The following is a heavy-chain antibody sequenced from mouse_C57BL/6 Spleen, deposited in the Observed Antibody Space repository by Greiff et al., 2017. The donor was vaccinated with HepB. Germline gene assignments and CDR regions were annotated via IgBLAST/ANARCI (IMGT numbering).Heavy chain of an antibody. CDR3: ARSGLGDAMDY. V-gene: IGHV1-19*01. Sequence: EVKLVESGPVLVKPGASVKMSCKASGYTFTDYYMNWVKQSHGKRLEWIGVINPYNGGTSYNQKFKGKATLTVDKSSSTAYMELNSLTSEDSAVYYCARSGLGDAMDYWGQGTSVTVSS. CDR1: GYTFTDYY. CDR2: INPYNGGT. D-gene: IGHD4-1*01. J-gene: IGHJ4*01.